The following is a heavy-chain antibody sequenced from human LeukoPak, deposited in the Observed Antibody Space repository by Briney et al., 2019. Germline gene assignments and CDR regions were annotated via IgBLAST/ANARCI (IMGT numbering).Heavy chain of an antibody. J-gene: IGHJ4*02. CDR2: ISASGGST. D-gene: IGHD3-16*02. CDR3: AKVLYYSSPYYFDY. V-gene: IGHV3-23*01. Sequence: GGSLRLSCAASGFTLSSYAMSWVRQAPGKGLEWVSSISASGGSTYYADSVKGRFTISRDNSKNTLYLQMNSLRAEDTAVYYCAKVLYYSSPYYFDYWGQGTLVTVSS. CDR1: GFTLSSYA.